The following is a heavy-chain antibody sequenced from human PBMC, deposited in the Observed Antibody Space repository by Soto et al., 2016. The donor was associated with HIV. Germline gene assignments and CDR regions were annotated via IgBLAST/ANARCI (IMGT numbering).Heavy chain of an antibody. CDR2: INEDGSST. CDR1: GFTFNSYW. V-gene: IGHV3-74*01. CDR3: ARGLKILRYYYGMDV. Sequence: EVQLVESGGGLVQPGGSLRLSCAASGFTFNSYWMHWVRQVPGKGLVWVSRINEDGSSTNYADSVKGRFTTSRDNAEKTLYLQMNSLRAEDTAVYYCARGLKILRYYYGMDVWGQGTTVTASS. J-gene: IGHJ6*02.